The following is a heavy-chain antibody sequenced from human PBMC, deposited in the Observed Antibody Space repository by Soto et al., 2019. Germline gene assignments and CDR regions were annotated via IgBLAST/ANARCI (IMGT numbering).Heavy chain of an antibody. Sequence: QVQLQQWGAGLLKPSETLSLTCAVYGGSFSGYYWSWIRQPPGKGLEWIGEINHSGSTNYNPSLKSGVSISVDTSKNRFSLKLSSVTAADTAVYYCARARPGFSTVTTRWFDPWGQGTLVTVSS. CDR1: GGSFSGYY. CDR2: INHSGST. J-gene: IGHJ5*02. CDR3: ARARPGFSTVTTRWFDP. V-gene: IGHV4-34*01. D-gene: IGHD4-4*01.